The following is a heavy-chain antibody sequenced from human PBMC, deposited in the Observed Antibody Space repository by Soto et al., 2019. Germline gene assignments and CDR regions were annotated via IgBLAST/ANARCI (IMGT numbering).Heavy chain of an antibody. Sequence: SETLSLTCTVSGGSISSYYWSWIRQPPGXGLEWXGXIXXXGXTXXXPXXXXRVTMSVDTSKNQFSLKLSSVTAADTAVYYCARYCSSVTCHGFDPWGQGTLVTVSS. CDR3: ARYCSSVTCHGFDP. J-gene: IGHJ5*02. V-gene: IGHV4-59*01. D-gene: IGHD2-2*01. CDR2: IXXXGXT. CDR1: GGSISSYY.